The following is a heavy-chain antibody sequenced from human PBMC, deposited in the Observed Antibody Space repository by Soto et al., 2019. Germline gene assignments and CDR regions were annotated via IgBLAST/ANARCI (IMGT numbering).Heavy chain of an antibody. J-gene: IGHJ4*02. V-gene: IGHV4-31*03. D-gene: IGHD5-18*01. CDR3: SRGILV. CDR1: GGSINSGGYC. CDR2: SSYGGST. Sequence: QVQLQESGPGLVKPSQTLSLTCTVSGGSINSGGYCWSWIRQHPGKGLGWIGCSSYGGSTSYNASLKSRVTISVDTSKNQFSLKLSSVTAADTAVYYCSRGILVWGQGTLITVSS.